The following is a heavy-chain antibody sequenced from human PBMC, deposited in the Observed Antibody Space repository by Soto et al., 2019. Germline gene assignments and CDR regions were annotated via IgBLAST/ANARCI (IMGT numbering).Heavy chain of an antibody. CDR1: GFTFSSYA. Sequence: PGGTLRLSCEASGFTFSSYAAHWLRQAPGKGLEWLALISYDGSNKYYGDSVKGRFTISRDNSQNTVYLQMNSLRADDTAVYYCARDRRTMKLTFGNWGQGTLVTVSS. CDR3: ARDRRTMKLTFGN. J-gene: IGHJ4*02. D-gene: IGHD1-7*01. V-gene: IGHV3-30-3*01. CDR2: ISYDGSNK.